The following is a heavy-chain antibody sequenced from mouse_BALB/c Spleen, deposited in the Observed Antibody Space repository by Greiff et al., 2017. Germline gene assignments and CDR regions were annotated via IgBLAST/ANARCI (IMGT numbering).Heavy chain of an antibody. CDR1: GDSITSGY. V-gene: IGHV3-8*02. CDR2: ISYSGST. CDR3: ARYGITTAMFAY. J-gene: IGHJ3*01. Sequence: EVKLMESGPSLVKPSQTLSLTCSVTGDSITSGYWNWIRKFPGNKLEYMGYISYSGSTYYNPSLKSRISITRDTSKNQYYLQLNSVTTEDTATYYCARYGITTAMFAYWGQGTLVTVSA. D-gene: IGHD1-2*01.